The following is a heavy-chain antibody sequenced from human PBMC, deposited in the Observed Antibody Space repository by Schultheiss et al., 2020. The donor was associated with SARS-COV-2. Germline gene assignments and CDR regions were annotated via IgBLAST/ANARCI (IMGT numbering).Heavy chain of an antibody. V-gene: IGHV4-59*12. CDR1: GGSISDYY. J-gene: IGHJ3*02. CDR2: IYYSGST. Sequence: SETLSLTCTVSGGSISDYYWSWVRQPPVKGLEWIGYIYYSGSTYYNPSLKSRVTISVDTSKNQFSLKLSSVTAADTAVYYCARKYTYHDAFDIWGQGTMVTVSS. CDR3: ARKYTYHDAFDI. D-gene: IGHD6-6*01.